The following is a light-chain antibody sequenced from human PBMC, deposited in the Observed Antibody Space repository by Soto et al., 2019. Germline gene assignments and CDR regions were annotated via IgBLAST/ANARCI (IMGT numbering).Light chain of an antibody. J-gene: IGKJ1*01. V-gene: IGKV3-20*01. Sequence: EVVLTQSPGTLSLSPGERVTLSCRASQSVSNTYVAWYQHIPGQTPRLLIYGASNRATGIPDRFSGSGSGTDFTLTISRLEPEDFAVYYCQQHDSSPWMFGQGTKVEIK. CDR2: GAS. CDR1: QSVSNTY. CDR3: QQHDSSPWM.